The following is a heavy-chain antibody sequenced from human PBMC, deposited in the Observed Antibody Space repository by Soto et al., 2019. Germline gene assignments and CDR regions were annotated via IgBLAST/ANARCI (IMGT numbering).Heavy chain of an antibody. CDR3: ARRGYSGYDWGWYFDF. V-gene: IGHV3-48*03. CDR1: GFDFRIYE. Sequence: GSLRLSCEASGFDFRIYEMNWVRQAPGKGLEWLSHIGSTGSTIYYADSVKGRFTISRDDGKNSVYLQVNTLRAEDTAVYYCARRGYSGYDWGWYFDFWGQGTPVTV. J-gene: IGHJ4*02. CDR2: IGSTGSTI. D-gene: IGHD5-12*01.